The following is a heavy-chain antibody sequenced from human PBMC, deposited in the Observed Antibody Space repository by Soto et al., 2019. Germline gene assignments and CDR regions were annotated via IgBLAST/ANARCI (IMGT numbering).Heavy chain of an antibody. CDR3: ARELPPDL. V-gene: IGHV3-7*03. D-gene: IGHD2-15*01. Sequence: GGSLRLSCAGYGFTFANHWLSWVRQAPGKGLEWVANINQYGSEKYYVDSVKGRFTISRDNAKNSPYLQMNSLRAEDSAVYYCARELPPDLWGQGTLVTVSS. J-gene: IGHJ5*02. CDR2: INQYGSEK. CDR1: GFTFANHW.